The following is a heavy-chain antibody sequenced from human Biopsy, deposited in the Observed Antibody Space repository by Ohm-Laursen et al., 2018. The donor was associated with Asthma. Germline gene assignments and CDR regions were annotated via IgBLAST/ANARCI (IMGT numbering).Heavy chain of an antibody. CDR3: ARTYYDFLTGQVNDAFDI. D-gene: IGHD3-9*01. CDR1: GYTFINYA. Sequence: SVKVSCKASGYTFINYAIHWVRQAPGQRLEWMGWINAGNGNTKYSQKFQGRVTITRDTSASTAYMDLSSLRSEDTAVYYCARTYYDFLTGQVNDAFDIWGQGTVVTVSS. V-gene: IGHV1-3*01. J-gene: IGHJ3*02. CDR2: INAGNGNT.